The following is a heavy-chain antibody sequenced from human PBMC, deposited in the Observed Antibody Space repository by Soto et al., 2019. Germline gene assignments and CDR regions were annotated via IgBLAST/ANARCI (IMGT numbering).Heavy chain of an antibody. CDR2: ISAYNGNT. D-gene: IGHD2-15*01. V-gene: IGHV1-18*01. CDR3: ARRYCSGGSCYSDY. J-gene: IGHJ4*02. Sequence: ASVKVSCKASGYTFTSYGISWVRQAPGQGLEWMGWISAYNGNTNYAQKLQGRVTMTTDTSTSTAYMELRSLRSDDTAAYYCARRYCSGGSCYSDYWGQGTLVTVSS. CDR1: GYTFTSYG.